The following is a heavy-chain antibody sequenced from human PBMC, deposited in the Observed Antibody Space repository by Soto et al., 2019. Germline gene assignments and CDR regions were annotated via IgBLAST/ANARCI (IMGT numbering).Heavy chain of an antibody. CDR3: ANTYGGGY. CDR1: GFTFATNG. Sequence: EVQLLESGGGLVEPGGSQRLSCAASGFTFATNGMSWVRQAPGKGLEWVASVSAPGTNTYYADSVKGRFTISRDNSRSTLSLQMNSLRAEDTAVYYCANTYGGGYWGQGTLVTVSS. V-gene: IGHV3-23*01. D-gene: IGHD4-17*01. CDR2: VSAPGTNT. J-gene: IGHJ4*02.